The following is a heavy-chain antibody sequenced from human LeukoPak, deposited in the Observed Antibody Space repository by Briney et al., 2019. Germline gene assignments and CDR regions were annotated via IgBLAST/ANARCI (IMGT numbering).Heavy chain of an antibody. V-gene: IGHV3-74*03. Sequence: GGSLRLSCAASGFTFSSYFMHWVRQAPGKGLVWVSRVSNDGTYTEYADSVKGRFTISRDNAKDTLYLQVNSLRAEDTAVYYCAITVDCRATTDCYSYFHHWGQGPLVTVSS. D-gene: IGHD2-21*02. CDR3: AITVDCRATTDCYSYFHH. J-gene: IGHJ1*01. CDR2: VSNDGTYT. CDR1: GFTFSSYF.